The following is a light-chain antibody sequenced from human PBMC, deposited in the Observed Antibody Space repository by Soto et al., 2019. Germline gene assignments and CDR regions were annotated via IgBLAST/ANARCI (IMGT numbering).Light chain of an antibody. V-gene: IGKV3-15*01. Sequence: EIVMTESPATLSVSPGERATLSCGASQSVSSNLAWYQQKPGQAPRLLIYAASTRATGIPVRFSGSGSGTEFTLTISSLQSEDSAVYYCQQYNNWPRATFGGGTKVDIK. CDR2: AAS. CDR1: QSVSSN. J-gene: IGKJ4*01. CDR3: QQYNNWPRAT.